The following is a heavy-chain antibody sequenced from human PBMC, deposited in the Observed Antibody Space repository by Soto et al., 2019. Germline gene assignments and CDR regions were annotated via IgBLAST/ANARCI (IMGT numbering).Heavy chain of an antibody. CDR2: INHSGST. D-gene: IGHD6-13*01. CDR3: ARGLGAAAAGRYYYYYYYMDV. J-gene: IGHJ6*03. Sequence: QVQLQQWGAGLLKPSETLSLTCAVYGGSFSGYYWSWIRQPPGKGLEWIGEINHSGSTNYNPSLTSRVTISVDTSKNQFSLKLSSVTAADTAVYYCARGLGAAAAGRYYYYYYYMDVWGKGTTVTVSS. CDR1: GGSFSGYY. V-gene: IGHV4-34*01.